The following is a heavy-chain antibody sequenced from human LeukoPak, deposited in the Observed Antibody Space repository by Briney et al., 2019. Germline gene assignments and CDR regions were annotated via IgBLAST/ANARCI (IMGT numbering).Heavy chain of an antibody. J-gene: IGHJ4*02. D-gene: IGHD4-17*01. CDR1: GFTFSSYA. CDR2: ISGSDSTT. V-gene: IGHV3-23*01. Sequence: PGGSLRLSCAASGFTFSSYAMRWVRQAPGKGLEWVSTISGSDSTTYYADSVKGRFTISRDNSKNTLYLQMNSPRAEDTAIYYCAKGIPTVTTYFDYWGQGTLVTVSS. CDR3: AKGIPTVTTYFDY.